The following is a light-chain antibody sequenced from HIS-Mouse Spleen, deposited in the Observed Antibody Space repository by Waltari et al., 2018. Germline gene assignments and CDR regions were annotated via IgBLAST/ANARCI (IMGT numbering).Light chain of an antibody. Sequence: QSVLTQPPSASGTPGQRVTILCSGSSSNIGSTSVSWYQQPPGTAPKLLIYRNNQRPSGVPDRFSGSKSGTSASLAISGLRSEDEADYYCAAWDDSLSGRVFGGGTKLTVL. CDR1: SSNIGSTS. CDR2: RNN. CDR3: AAWDDSLSGRV. V-gene: IGLV1-47*01. J-gene: IGLJ3*02.